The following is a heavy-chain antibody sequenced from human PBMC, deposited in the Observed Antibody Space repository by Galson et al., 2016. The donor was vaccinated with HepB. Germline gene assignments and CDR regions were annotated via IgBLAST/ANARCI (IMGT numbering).Heavy chain of an antibody. D-gene: IGHD2-2*01. CDR1: GFTFSNYA. V-gene: IGHV3-30-3*01. CDR2: ISYDGSNK. Sequence: SLRLSCAASGFTFSNYALHWVRQAPGKGLEWVAVISYDGSNKFYADSVKGRFTLSRDNSKNTLSLQMNSLRSEDTGVYYCAREREFAGSYRFDYWGQGTLVTVSS. CDR3: AREREFAGSYRFDY. J-gene: IGHJ4*02.